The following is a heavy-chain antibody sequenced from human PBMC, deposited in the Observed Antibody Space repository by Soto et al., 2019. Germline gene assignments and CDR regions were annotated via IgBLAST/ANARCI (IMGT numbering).Heavy chain of an antibody. V-gene: IGHV3-7*01. CDR2: INQDGGET. D-gene: IGHD3-10*01. J-gene: IGHJ6*02. CDR1: GFTFHNHW. Sequence: GGSLRLSCAASGFTFHNHWMTWVRQAPGKGLEWVANINQDGGETHYLDSVKGRFTISRDNIEESLYLQVKSLRVEDTAVYYCVRVGDGGSNYYGLDVWGQGTTVTVSS. CDR3: VRVGDGGSNYYGLDV.